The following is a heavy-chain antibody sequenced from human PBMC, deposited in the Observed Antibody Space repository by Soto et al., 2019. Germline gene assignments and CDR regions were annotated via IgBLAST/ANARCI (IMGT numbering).Heavy chain of an antibody. V-gene: IGHV3-13*01. CDR2: IGTAGDT. D-gene: IGHD6-13*01. CDR3: ARDRRGWGAAEYYYGMDV. Sequence: GSLRLSCAASGFTFSSYDMHWVRQATGKGLEWVSAIGTAGDTYYPGSVKGRFTISRENAKNSLYLQMNSLRAEDTAVYYCARDRRGWGAAEYYYGMDVWGQGTTVTVSS. J-gene: IGHJ6*02. CDR1: GFTFSSYD.